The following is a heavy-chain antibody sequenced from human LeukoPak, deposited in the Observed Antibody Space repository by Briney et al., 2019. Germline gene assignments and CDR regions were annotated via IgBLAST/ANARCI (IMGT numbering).Heavy chain of an antibody. J-gene: IGHJ4*02. Sequence: GGSLRLSCTESGFTFSSYWMTWVRQAPGKGLEWVANIKQDGSEKNYVDSVKGRFTISRDNAKNSLYLQMSSLRVEDTAVYYCARGPHLAYWGEGTLVTVSS. CDR1: GFTFSSYW. CDR3: ARGPHLAY. CDR2: IKQDGSEK. V-gene: IGHV3-7*04.